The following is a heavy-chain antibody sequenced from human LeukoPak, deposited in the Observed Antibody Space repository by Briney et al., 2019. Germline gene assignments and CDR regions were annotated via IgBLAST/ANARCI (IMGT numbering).Heavy chain of an antibody. CDR3: ARDWYGSGSLDAFDI. CDR2: IYTSGST. J-gene: IGHJ3*02. Sequence: SKTLSLTCTVSGGSISSYYWSWIRQPAGKGLEWIGRIYTSGSTNYNPSLKSRVAVSVDTSKNQFSLKLSSGTAADTAVYYCARDWYGSGSLDAFDIWGQGTMVTVSS. V-gene: IGHV4-4*07. D-gene: IGHD3-10*01. CDR1: GGSISSYY.